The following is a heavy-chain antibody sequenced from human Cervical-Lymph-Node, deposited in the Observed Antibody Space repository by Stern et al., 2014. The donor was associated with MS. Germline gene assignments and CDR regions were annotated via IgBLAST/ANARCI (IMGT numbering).Heavy chain of an antibody. D-gene: IGHD2-15*01. CDR2: IIPIFRTA. CDR1: GGTFSRFG. J-gene: IGHJ4*02. V-gene: IGHV1-69*01. CDR3: ARGAVVLGAMRF. Sequence: QVQLVQSGAEVKNPGSSVKVSCKASGGTFSRFGISWVRQPPGQGLEWMGDIIPIFRTANYEQKFQGRVKITADESTSTAYMELSSLRSEDTAVYYCARGAVVLGAMRFWGQGTLVTVSS.